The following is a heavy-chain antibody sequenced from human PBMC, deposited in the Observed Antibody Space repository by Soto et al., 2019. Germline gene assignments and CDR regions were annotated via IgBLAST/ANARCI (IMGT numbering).Heavy chain of an antibody. D-gene: IGHD3-3*01. CDR2: IWYDGTQK. V-gene: IGHV3-33*06. J-gene: IGHJ4*02. Sequence: QVQLEESGGGVVQPGRSLRLSCEASGFTFNTYSMHWVRQPPGKGLEWLAAIWYDGTQKYYADSVKGRFIISRDSSKNTLHLQMNSLRAEDTAVYYCAKGAANTIFGVDTLFDFWGQGTLVTVSS. CDR1: GFTFNTYS. CDR3: AKGAANTIFGVDTLFDF.